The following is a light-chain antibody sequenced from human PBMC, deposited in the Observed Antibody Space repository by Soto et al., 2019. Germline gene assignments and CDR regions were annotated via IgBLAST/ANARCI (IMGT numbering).Light chain of an antibody. CDR1: QSVSSSS. Sequence: EIMLKHSPGTLSLSPCERATLSSRASQSVSSSSLAWYQQRPGQAPRLLIYASSNRATGIPDRFSGSASGTDFTLTINRLEPEDFAVYYCQLYGISPHFGQGTRLEI. J-gene: IGKJ5*01. CDR3: QLYGISPH. V-gene: IGKV3-20*01. CDR2: ASS.